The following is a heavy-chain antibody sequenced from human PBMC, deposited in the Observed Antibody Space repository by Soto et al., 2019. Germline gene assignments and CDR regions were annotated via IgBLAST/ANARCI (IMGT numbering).Heavy chain of an antibody. CDR3: ARGRDIVLRVYAINYYYGMDV. CDR2: ISSSSSYI. V-gene: IGHV3-21*01. Sequence: GSLRLSCAASGFTFSSYSMNWVRQAPGKGLEWVSSISSSSSYIYYADSVKGRFTISGDNAKNSLYLQMNSLRAEDTAVYYCARGRDIVLRVYAINYYYGMDVWGQGTTVTVSS. D-gene: IGHD2-8*01. J-gene: IGHJ6*02. CDR1: GFTFSSYS.